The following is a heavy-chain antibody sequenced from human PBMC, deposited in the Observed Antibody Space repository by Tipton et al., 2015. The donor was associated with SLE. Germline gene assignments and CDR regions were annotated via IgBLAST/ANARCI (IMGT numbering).Heavy chain of an antibody. J-gene: IGHJ4*02. CDR2: IIYGGST. CDR1: GGSFSGCY. V-gene: IGHV4-34*01. D-gene: IGHD3-3*01. CDR3: ARGGYDFWSGPGNY. Sequence: LRLSCVVYGGSFSGCYGSWIRQPPGKGLEWIGEIIYGGSTNYNPALKSRVTISLDTSKNQFSLKLRSVTAADTAVYYCARGGYDFWSGPGNYWGQGIMVTVSS.